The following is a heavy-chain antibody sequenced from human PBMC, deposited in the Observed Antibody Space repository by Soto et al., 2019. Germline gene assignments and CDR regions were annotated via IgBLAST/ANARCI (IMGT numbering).Heavy chain of an antibody. CDR2: IHYSGST. D-gene: IGHD2-21*01. Sequence: PSETLSLTCAVAGGSIISGGYSWSWIRQPPGKGLEWIGYIHYSGSTNYNPSLKGRFTMSVDTSKNQFSLKLTSVNAADTAVYYCTRGGDAYKNGHWGQGTLVTVSS. V-gene: IGHV4-61*08. J-gene: IGHJ4*02. CDR1: GGSIISGGYS. CDR3: TRGGDAYKNGH.